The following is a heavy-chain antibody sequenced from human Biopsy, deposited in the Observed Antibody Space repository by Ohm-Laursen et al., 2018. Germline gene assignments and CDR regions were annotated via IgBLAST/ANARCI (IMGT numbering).Heavy chain of an antibody. CDR2: IYYSEMT. J-gene: IGHJ6*02. CDR3: ARDSGILNDGNFKYCHCYGMDV. Sequence: GTLSCTCTVSGDSVTKYYWSWIRQPPGKGLEWIGTIYYSEMTNYNPSLQSRVSISVDTSRNQVPLTLSSRTAADTAVYYCARDSGILNDGNFKYCHCYGMDVWGQGTKVTVSS. V-gene: IGHV4-59*02. CDR1: GDSVTKYY. D-gene: IGHD4-23*01.